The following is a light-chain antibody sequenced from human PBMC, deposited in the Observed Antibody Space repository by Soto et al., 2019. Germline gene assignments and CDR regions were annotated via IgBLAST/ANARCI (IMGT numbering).Light chain of an antibody. V-gene: IGKV3-15*01. Sequence: EIVLTQSPSTLSLSPGERATLSCRASQSVSSYLAWYQQKPGQAPRLLIYGAYTRATGIPARFSGSGYGTEFTLTISSLQSEDFAVYYCQQYNNWPRTFGQGTKVDI. CDR3: QQYNNWPRT. J-gene: IGKJ1*01. CDR1: QSVSSY. CDR2: GAY.